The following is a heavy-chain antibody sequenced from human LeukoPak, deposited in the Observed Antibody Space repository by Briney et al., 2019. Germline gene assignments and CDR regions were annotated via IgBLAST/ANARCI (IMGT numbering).Heavy chain of an antibody. CDR3: ARLTTVVTPNAFDI. D-gene: IGHD4-23*01. CDR1: GDSISSRSYY. V-gene: IGHV4-39*01. CDR2: INDSGST. Sequence: SETLSLTCTVSGDSISSRSYYWGWIRQPPGKGLEWIGTINDSGSTWYNSSLKSRLTISVDTSKNQFSLKLTSVTAADTAVYYCARLTTVVTPNAFDIWGQGTMVTVSS. J-gene: IGHJ3*02.